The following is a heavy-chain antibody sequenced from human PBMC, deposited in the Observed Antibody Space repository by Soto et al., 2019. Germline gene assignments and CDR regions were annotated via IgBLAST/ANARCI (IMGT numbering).Heavy chain of an antibody. Sequence: ETLSLTCTVSGGSVSSGSHYWSWIRQPPGKGLEWVAFISSGSDYLYYADSVKGRFTISRDNAKTSLYLQMNSLTEDDTALYYCASEFCSGGSCYARIFDYWGQGSLVTVSS. D-gene: IGHD2-15*01. CDR1: GGSVSSGSHY. CDR3: ASEFCSGGSCYARIFDY. J-gene: IGHJ4*02. V-gene: IGHV3-21*04. CDR2: ISSGSDYL.